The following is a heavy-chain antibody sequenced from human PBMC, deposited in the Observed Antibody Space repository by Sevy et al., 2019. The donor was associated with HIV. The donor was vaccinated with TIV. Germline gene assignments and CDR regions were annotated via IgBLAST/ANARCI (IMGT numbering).Heavy chain of an antibody. V-gene: IGHV5-51*01. CDR3: ARQNDYLSPPDY. CDR1: GYSFTSYW. CDR2: VYAYDSDT. D-gene: IGHD3-16*01. Sequence: GESLKISCKGSGYSFTSYWIGWVRQMPGKGLDWMGIVYAYDSDTRYSPSFQGQVTISAGKSFSTAYLQWSSLKASDTAIYYCARQNDYLSPPDYWGQGTLVTVSS. J-gene: IGHJ4*02.